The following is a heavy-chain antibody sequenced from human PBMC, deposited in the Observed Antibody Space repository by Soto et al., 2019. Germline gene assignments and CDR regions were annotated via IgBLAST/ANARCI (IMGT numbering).Heavy chain of an antibody. J-gene: IGHJ3*02. Sequence: GGSLRLSCAASGFTFSTYAMSWVRQAPGKGLEWVSGVSGGGGGKYYADSVKGRFTISRDNSKNTLSLQMNSLRADDTALYYCAKTTGSTGDAFDIWGQGTMVTVSS. CDR3: AKTTGSTGDAFDI. CDR2: VSGGGGGK. D-gene: IGHD2-8*02. CDR1: GFTFSTYA. V-gene: IGHV3-23*01.